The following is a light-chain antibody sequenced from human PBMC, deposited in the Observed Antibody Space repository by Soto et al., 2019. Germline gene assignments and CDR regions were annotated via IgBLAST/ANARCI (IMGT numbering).Light chain of an antibody. J-gene: IGKJ2*01. CDR3: QQYYSTPPYT. Sequence: DIVMTQSPDSLAESLGERATINCKSSQSILYRSNNKNYLAWYRQKPGQPPKLLIYWASIRESGVPDRISGSGSGTDFTLTISSLQAEDVAVYYCQQYYSTPPYTFGQGTKLEIK. CDR2: WAS. CDR1: QSILYRSNNKNY. V-gene: IGKV4-1*01.